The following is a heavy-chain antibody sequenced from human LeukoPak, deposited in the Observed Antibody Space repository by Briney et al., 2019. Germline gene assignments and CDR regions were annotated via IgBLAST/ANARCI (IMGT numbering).Heavy chain of an antibody. CDR3: ARGLGGSSWYIFFDY. J-gene: IGHJ4*02. V-gene: IGHV4-34*01. D-gene: IGHD6-13*01. CDR2: INHSGST. Sequence: SETLSLTCAVYGGSFSGYYWSWTRQPPGKGLEWIGEINHSGSTNYNPSLKSRVTMSVDTSKVQFSLKLSSVTAADTAVYYCARGLGGSSWYIFFDYWGQGTLVTVSS. CDR1: GGSFSGYY.